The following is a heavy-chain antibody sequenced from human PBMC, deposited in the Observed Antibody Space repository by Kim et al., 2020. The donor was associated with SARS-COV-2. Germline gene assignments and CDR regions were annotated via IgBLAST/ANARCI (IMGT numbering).Heavy chain of an antibody. Sequence: GGSLRLSCAASGFTFSDYYMSWIRQAPGKGLEWVSYISSSGSTIYYADSVKGRFTISRDNAKNSLYLQMNSLRAEDTAVYYCARHHYYYDSSGSHWYFDLWGRGTLVTVSS. CDR3: ARHHYYYDSSGSHWYFDL. CDR2: ISSSGSTI. D-gene: IGHD3-22*01. J-gene: IGHJ2*01. V-gene: IGHV3-11*04. CDR1: GFTFSDYY.